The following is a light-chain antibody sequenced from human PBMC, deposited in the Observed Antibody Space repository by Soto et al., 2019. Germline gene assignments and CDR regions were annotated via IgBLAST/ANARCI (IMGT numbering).Light chain of an antibody. CDR3: QQRSDWPLT. CDR1: HSVSSS. CDR2: DAS. Sequence: EIVLTQSPATLSLSPGERATLSCRASHSVSSSLAWYQQRPGQAPRLLIYDASNRATGIPARFSGSGSGTAFTLPISSLEPEDFAVYYCQQRSDWPLTFGGGTKVEIK. J-gene: IGKJ4*01. V-gene: IGKV3-11*01.